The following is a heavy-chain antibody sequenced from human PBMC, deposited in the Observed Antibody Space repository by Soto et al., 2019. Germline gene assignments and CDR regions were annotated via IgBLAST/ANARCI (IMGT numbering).Heavy chain of an antibody. CDR3: ARESSGYPDS. CDR2: ISGSSSTI. V-gene: IGHV3-48*02. CDR1: GFSFSVYS. J-gene: IGHJ4*02. Sequence: GGSLRLSCAASGFSFSVYSMNWVRQAPGKGLEWVSYISGSSSTIYYADSVKGRFTISRDNAKNSLYLQLSSLRDEDTAIYYCARESSGYPDSWGQGNLVTVSS. D-gene: IGHD3-22*01.